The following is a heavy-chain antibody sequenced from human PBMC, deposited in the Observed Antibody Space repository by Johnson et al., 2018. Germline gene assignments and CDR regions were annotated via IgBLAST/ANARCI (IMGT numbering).Heavy chain of an antibody. J-gene: IGHJ1*01. Sequence: VQLVESGGGLVQQGGSLRLSCAASGFSFRDYWMNWVRQAPGKGLEWVANIKHDGSGKYYVDSVKGRFSISRDNSKNSLYLQLNNLTAEDTAVYYCARDLRQPGAEYFQHWGRGTLVTVSA. V-gene: IGHV3-7*01. CDR2: IKHDGSGK. CDR1: GFSFRDYW. CDR3: ARDLRQPGAEYFQH. D-gene: IGHD3-10*01.